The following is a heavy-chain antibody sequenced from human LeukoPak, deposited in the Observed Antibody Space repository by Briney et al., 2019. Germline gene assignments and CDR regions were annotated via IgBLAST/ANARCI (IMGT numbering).Heavy chain of an antibody. V-gene: IGHV1-69*13. Sequence: GASVKVSCKASGGTFSSYAISWVRQAPGQGLEWMGGIIPIVGKANYAQTFQGRVTITADESTSTAYMELGRLRSEAPAVSYCARDRGIQLWPQYFDYWGQGTLVTVSS. CDR1: GGTFSSYA. D-gene: IGHD5-18*01. J-gene: IGHJ4*02. CDR3: ARDRGIQLWPQYFDY. CDR2: IIPIVGKA.